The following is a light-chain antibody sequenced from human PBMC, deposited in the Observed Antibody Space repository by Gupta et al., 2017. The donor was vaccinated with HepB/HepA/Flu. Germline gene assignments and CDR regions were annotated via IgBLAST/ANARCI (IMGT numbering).Light chain of an antibody. J-gene: IGKJ2*01. V-gene: IGKV3-20*01. CDR3: HQYDGSSFT. Sequence: IVLSQSPGTLSLSPGERATLSCRASQSVSTAYLAWYQQKPGQAPRLLIHSASSRATGVPNRFSGSGSGTDFTLTINRLEPEDFAVYYCHQYDGSSFTFGQGTKLDIK. CDR1: QSVSTAY. CDR2: SAS.